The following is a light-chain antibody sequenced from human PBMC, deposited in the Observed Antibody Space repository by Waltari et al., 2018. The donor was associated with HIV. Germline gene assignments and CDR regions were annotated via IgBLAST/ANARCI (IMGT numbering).Light chain of an antibody. CDR3: QQYNDWPYT. CDR2: GTY. V-gene: IGKV3-15*01. J-gene: IGKJ2*01. CDR1: QNIDRN. Sequence: EIVMTQSPATLSLSPGEGATLSCRASQNIDRNLAWYQQKPGQSPRLLIYGTYTRATGISAKFSGSGSGTEFTLTVSSLQSEDFAVYYCQQYNDWPYTFGQGTKL.